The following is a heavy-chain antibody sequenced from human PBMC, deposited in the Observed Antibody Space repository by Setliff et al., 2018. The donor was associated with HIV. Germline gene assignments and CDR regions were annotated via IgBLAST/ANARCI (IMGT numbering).Heavy chain of an antibody. CDR3: ARDRYTWNYGKNYMDV. D-gene: IGHD1-7*01. Sequence: SETLSLTCAVYGGSFSGYYWSWIRQPPGKGLEWFGEINHSGSTNYNLSLKSRVTISVDTSKNQFSLKLSSVTAADTAVYYCARDRYTWNYGKNYMDVRGKGTTVTVS. CDR1: GGSFSGYY. V-gene: IGHV4-34*01. CDR2: INHSGST. J-gene: IGHJ6*03.